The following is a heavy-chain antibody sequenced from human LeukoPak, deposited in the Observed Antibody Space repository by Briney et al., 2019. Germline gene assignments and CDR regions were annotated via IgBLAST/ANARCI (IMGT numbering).Heavy chain of an antibody. CDR3: AKSRITGYSSGWSNWFDP. V-gene: IGHV4-59*12. D-gene: IGHD6-19*01. CDR2: IYYSGST. Sequence: SETLSLTCSVSGGSITNYYWSWIRQPPGKGLEWIGSIYYSGSTYYNPSLKSRVTISVDTSKSQFSLKLSSVTAADTAVYYCAKSRITGYSSGWSNWFDPWGQGTLVTVSS. CDR1: GGSITNYY. J-gene: IGHJ5*02.